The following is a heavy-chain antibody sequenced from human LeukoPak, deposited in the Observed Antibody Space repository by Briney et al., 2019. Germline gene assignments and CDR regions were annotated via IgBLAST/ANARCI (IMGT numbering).Heavy chain of an antibody. CDR3: ARHSTASGYLNYFDY. Sequence: SETLSLTCTVSGGSISSYYWSWIRQPPGKGLEWIEYIYYSGSTNYNPSLKSRVTISVDTSKNQFSLKLSSVTAADTAVYYCARHSTASGYLNYFDYWGQGTLVTVSS. CDR1: GGSISSYY. J-gene: IGHJ4*02. D-gene: IGHD1-1*01. V-gene: IGHV4-59*08. CDR2: IYYSGST.